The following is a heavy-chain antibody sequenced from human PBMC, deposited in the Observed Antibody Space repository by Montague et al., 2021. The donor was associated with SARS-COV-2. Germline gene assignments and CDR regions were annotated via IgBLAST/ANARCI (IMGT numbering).Heavy chain of an antibody. CDR2: IYWDDDK. V-gene: IGHV2-5*02. D-gene: IGHD6-13*01. J-gene: IGHJ4*02. Sequence: PALVKPTQTLTLTCTFSGFSLSTSGEAVGWIRQPPGKALEWLALIYWDDDKRYSPSLKSRLTITKDTSKNQVVLTMTNMDPVDTATYYCAHRGGSCWTKPYFDYWGQGTLVTVSS. CDR1: GFSLSTSGEA. CDR3: AHRGGSCWTKPYFDY.